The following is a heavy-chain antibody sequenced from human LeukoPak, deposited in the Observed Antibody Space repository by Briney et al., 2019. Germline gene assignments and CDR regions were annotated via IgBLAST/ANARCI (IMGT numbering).Heavy chain of an antibody. CDR3: ARSRSGGSCYPFRN. CDR1: GGSFSGYY. D-gene: IGHD2-15*01. Sequence: SETLSLTCAVYGGSFSGYYWSWIRQPPGKGLEWIGEINHSGSTNYDPSLKSRVTISVDTSKNQFSLKLSSVTAADTAVYYCARSRSGGSCYPFRNWGQGTLVTVSS. V-gene: IGHV4-34*01. CDR2: INHSGST. J-gene: IGHJ4*02.